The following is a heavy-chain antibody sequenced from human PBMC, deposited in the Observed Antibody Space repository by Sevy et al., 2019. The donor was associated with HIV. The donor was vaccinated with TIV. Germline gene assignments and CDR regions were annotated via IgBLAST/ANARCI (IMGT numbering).Heavy chain of an antibody. J-gene: IGHJ4*02. Sequence: GGSLRLSCAASGFTFSSYAMSWVRQAPGKGLEWVSAISGSGGSTSYSDSMKGRFTISRDNSKNTLYLQMNSLRAEDTAVYYCAKGNYDILTGYPRGPVGYWGQGTLVTVSS. V-gene: IGHV3-23*01. CDR3: AKGNYDILTGYPRGPVGY. D-gene: IGHD3-9*01. CDR1: GFTFSSYA. CDR2: ISGSGGST.